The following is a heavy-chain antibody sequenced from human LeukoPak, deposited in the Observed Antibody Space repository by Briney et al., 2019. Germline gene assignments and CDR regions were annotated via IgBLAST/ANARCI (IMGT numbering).Heavy chain of an antibody. J-gene: IGHJ4*02. D-gene: IGHD3-9*01. Sequence: HRASVKVSCKASGYTFTSYDINWVRQATGQGLEWMGWMNPNSGNTGYAQKFQGRVTMTRNTSISTAYMELRSLTSDDTAVYYCARETYSNILTGTDYWGPGTLVTVSS. CDR3: ARETYSNILTGTDY. CDR2: MNPNSGNT. V-gene: IGHV1-8*01. CDR1: GYTFTSYD.